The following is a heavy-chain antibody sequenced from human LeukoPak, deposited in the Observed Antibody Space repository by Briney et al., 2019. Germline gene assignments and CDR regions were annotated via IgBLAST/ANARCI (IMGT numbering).Heavy chain of an antibody. CDR3: ARGPKVTRGFQH. J-gene: IGHJ1*01. CDR2: INPNSGGT. CDR1: GYTFTGYY. D-gene: IGHD4-17*01. Sequence: ASVKVSCKASGYTFTGYYMHWVRQAPGQGLEWMGWINPNSGGTNYAQKFQGRVTMTRDTSISTACMELSRLRSDDTAVYYCARGPKVTRGFQHWGQGTLVTVSS. V-gene: IGHV1-2*02.